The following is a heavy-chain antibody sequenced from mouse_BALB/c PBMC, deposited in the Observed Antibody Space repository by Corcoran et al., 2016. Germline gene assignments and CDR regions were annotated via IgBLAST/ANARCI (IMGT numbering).Heavy chain of an antibody. J-gene: IGHJ4*01. D-gene: IGHD2-2*01. CDR3: ARRHYGYDLYAMDY. V-gene: IGHV1S136*01. CDR2: INPYNDGT. Sequence: EVQLQQSGPELVKPGASVKISCKASGYTLTRYVMHWVKQKPGQGLEWIGYINPYNDGTKYNEKFKGKATLTSDKSSSTAYMELSSLTSEDSAVYYCARRHYGYDLYAMDYWGQGHSVTVSS. CDR1: GYTLTRYV.